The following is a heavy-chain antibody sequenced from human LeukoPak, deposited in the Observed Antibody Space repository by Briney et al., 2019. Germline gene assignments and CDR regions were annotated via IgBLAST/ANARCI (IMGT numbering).Heavy chain of an antibody. V-gene: IGHV3-30-3*01. CDR2: ISDDGSNT. J-gene: IGHJ4*02. CDR1: GFTFSTYA. CDR3: VRDKEQPSYYSEY. Sequence: GGSLRLSCAASGFTFSTYAVHWVRQAPGKGLEWVAVISDDGSNTYYADSVKDRFIISRDNAKNTVYLQMNSLRPEDTSVYYCVRDKEQPSYYSEYWGQGTLVTVSS. D-gene: IGHD6-13*01.